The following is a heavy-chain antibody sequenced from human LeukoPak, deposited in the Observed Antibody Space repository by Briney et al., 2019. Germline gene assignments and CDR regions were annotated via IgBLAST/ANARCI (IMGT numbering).Heavy chain of an antibody. J-gene: IGHJ4*02. D-gene: IGHD5-24*01. V-gene: IGHV3-23*01. CDR3: ARDPTRDGYNYGKFDY. Sequence: GGSLRLSCAASGFTFSSYAMSWVRQAPGKGLEWVSAISGSGGRTYYADSVKGRFTISRDISKNMVYLQMNSLRAEDTAVYYCARDPTRDGYNYGKFDYWGQGTLVTVSS. CDR1: GFTFSSYA. CDR2: ISGSGGRT.